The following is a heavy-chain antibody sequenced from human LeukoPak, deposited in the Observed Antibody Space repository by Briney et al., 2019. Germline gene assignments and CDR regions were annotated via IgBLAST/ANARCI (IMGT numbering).Heavy chain of an antibody. Sequence: GGSLRLSCAASGFSFSTYGMHWVRQAPGKGLEWVAFIRSDGSNKYYADSVKGRFFISRDNSRNTLYLQMNSLRAEDTAVYYSATLSGAGNMGGDYWGQGTLVTVSS. CDR1: GFSFSTYG. V-gene: IGHV3-30*02. CDR3: ATLSGAGNMGGDY. D-gene: IGHD6-13*01. CDR2: IRSDGSNK. J-gene: IGHJ4*02.